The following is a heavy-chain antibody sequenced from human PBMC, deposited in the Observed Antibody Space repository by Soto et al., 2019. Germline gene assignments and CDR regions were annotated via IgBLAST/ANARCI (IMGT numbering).Heavy chain of an antibody. Sequence: GESLKISCKGSGYSFTSYWIGWVRQMPGKGLEWMGIIYPGDSDTRYSPSFQGQVTISADKSISTAYLQWSSLKASDTAMYYCARNRRSSGSCYSRWFDTWGQGTLVTVSS. CDR3: ARNRRSSGSCYSRWFDT. CDR1: GYSFTSYW. CDR2: IYPGDSDT. J-gene: IGHJ5*02. V-gene: IGHV5-51*01. D-gene: IGHD2-15*01.